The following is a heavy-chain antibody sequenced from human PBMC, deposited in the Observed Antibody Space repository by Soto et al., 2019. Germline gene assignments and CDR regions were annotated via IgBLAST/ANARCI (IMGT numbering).Heavy chain of an antibody. D-gene: IGHD3-22*01. CDR3: ARARVGYDSSGYDAFDI. CDR2: ISSSSSTI. J-gene: IGHJ3*02. Sequence: GGSLRLSCAASGFTFSSYSMNWVRQAPGKGLEWVSYISSSSSTIYYADSVKGRFTISRDNAKNSLYLQMNSLRAEDTAVYYCARARVGYDSSGYDAFDIWGQGTMVTVSS. CDR1: GFTFSSYS. V-gene: IGHV3-48*04.